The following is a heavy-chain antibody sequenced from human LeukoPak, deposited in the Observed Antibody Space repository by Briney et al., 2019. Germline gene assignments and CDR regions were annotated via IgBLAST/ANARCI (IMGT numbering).Heavy chain of an antibody. Sequence: GGSLRLSCAAFGFTFSTHSVSWVRQAPGKRLEWVSSISSSSSHIYYADSMKGRFTVSRDNAKNSLFLQMNSLRAEDTAVYYCARDFRTQLDGYSPPYHFDYWGQGALVTVSS. J-gene: IGHJ4*02. CDR3: ARDFRTQLDGYSPPYHFDY. CDR2: ISSSSSHI. CDR1: GFTFSTHS. V-gene: IGHV3-21*01. D-gene: IGHD5-24*01.